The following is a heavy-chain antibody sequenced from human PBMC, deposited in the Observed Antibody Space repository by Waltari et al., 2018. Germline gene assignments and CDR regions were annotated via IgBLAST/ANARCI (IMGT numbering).Heavy chain of an antibody. CDR2: INSDGSTT. CDR3: ARGLRGYYGMDV. Sequence: EVQLVESGGGLVQPGGSLRLSCAASGFTFSSSWLHWVRQGPGKGLVWVSRINSDGSTTNYADSVKGRFTISRDNAKNTLYLQMNSLRAEDTAVYYCARGLRGYYGMDVWGQGTTVTVSS. D-gene: IGHD4-17*01. J-gene: IGHJ6*02. CDR1: GFTFSSSW. V-gene: IGHV3-74*01.